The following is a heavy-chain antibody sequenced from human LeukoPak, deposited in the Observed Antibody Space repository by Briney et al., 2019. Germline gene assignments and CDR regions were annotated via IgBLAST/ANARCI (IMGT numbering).Heavy chain of an antibody. D-gene: IGHD2-15*01. V-gene: IGHV4-34*01. J-gene: IGHJ4*02. CDR1: GGSFSGYY. CDR3: ARDGGVAKDVGFDY. Sequence: PSETLSLTCAVYGGSFSGYYWSWIRQPPGKGLEWIGEINHSGSTNYNPSLKSRVTISVDTSKNQFSLKLSSVTAADTAVYYCARDGGVAKDVGFDYWGQGTLVTVSS. CDR2: INHSGST.